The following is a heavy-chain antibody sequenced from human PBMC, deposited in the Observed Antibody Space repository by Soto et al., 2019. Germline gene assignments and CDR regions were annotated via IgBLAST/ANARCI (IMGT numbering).Heavy chain of an antibody. CDR3: ATRDGYMGYFDY. CDR1: GYTFTSYA. CDR2: INAGNGNT. D-gene: IGHD5-12*01. Sequence: SVKVSCKASGYTFTSYAMHWVRQAPGQRLEWMGWINAGNGNTKYSQKFQGRVTITRDTSASTAYMELSSLRSEDTAVYYCATRDGYMGYFDYWGQGTLVTVSS. J-gene: IGHJ4*02. V-gene: IGHV1-3*01.